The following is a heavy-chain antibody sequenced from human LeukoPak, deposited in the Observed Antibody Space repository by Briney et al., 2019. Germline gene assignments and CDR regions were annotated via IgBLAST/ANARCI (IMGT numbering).Heavy chain of an antibody. Sequence: PGGSLRLSCVASGFIFSSYNINWVRLAPGKGLEWVSSISSSSTYIYYADSVKGRFTISRDNPKNSRDLQMDSLRVEDTAVYYCAREGYSAYGLDNWGQGTLVTVSS. J-gene: IGHJ4*02. CDR3: AREGYSAYGLDN. CDR2: ISSSSTYI. CDR1: GFIFSSYN. D-gene: IGHD5-12*01. V-gene: IGHV3-21*01.